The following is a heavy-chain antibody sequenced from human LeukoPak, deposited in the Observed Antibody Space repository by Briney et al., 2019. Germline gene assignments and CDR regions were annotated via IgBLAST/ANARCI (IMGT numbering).Heavy chain of an antibody. D-gene: IGHD3-16*02. CDR3: ARVSPYRVARLGALDI. J-gene: IGHJ3*02. CDR1: GFSVSGYW. V-gene: IGHV3-74*01. CDR2: INSDGSTT. Sequence: GGSLRLSCAASGFSVSGYWMLWVRQAPGGGLVWVSRINSDGSTTDYADCVKGRVTVSRDNGRNTVYLQMSSLRADDTAIYYCARVSPYRVARLGALDIWGQGTKVTVSS.